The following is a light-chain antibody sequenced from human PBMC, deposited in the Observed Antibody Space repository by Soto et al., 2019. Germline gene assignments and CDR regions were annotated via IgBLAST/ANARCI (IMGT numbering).Light chain of an antibody. CDR3: QHTYSTPFT. J-gene: IGKJ3*01. Sequence: DIQMTQSPSPLSASVGDRVTITCRSSQSISSYVNWYQQKPGIAPRLLIFAASNLQTGVPSRFSGSGSGTDFTLTISSLQPEAFGTYFGQHTYSTPFTFGPGTKLDIK. V-gene: IGKV1-39*01. CDR2: AAS. CDR1: QSISSY.